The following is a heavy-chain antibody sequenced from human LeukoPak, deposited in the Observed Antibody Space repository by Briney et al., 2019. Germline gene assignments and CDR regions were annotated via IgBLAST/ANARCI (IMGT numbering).Heavy chain of an antibody. D-gene: IGHD1-26*01. V-gene: IGHV3-21*01. Sequence: GGSLRLSCAASGFTFSSYEMNWVRQAPGKGLEWVSSISSSSSYIYYADSVKGRFTISRDNAKNSLYLQMNSLRAEDTAVYYCARESGSLRPDYWGQGTLVTVSS. CDR3: ARESGSLRPDY. CDR1: GFTFSSYE. CDR2: ISSSSSYI. J-gene: IGHJ4*02.